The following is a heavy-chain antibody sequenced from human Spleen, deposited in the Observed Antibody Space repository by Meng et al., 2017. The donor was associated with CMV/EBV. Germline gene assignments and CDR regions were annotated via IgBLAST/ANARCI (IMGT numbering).Heavy chain of an antibody. CDR3: ARGRFDP. V-gene: IGHV3-74*01. Sequence: GESLKISCAASGFTFTKHWIHWVRQAPGKGLEWVSRINGDATRTSYVDSVEGRFTITRDNAKNTVHLQMNSLGVEDTAVYYCARGRFDPWGQGTLVTVS. CDR2: INGDATRT. J-gene: IGHJ5*02. CDR1: GFTFTKHW.